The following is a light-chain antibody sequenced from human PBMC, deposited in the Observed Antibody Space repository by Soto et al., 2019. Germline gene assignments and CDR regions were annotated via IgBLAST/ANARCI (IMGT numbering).Light chain of an antibody. Sequence: SYELTQPPSVSVSPGQTASITCSGDQLGDKNTCWYRQKPGQSPVLVIYQNNKRPSGIPERFSGSNSGNTATLTISGTQGMDEADYYCQAWDSSTANVVFGGGTKLTVL. CDR3: QAWDSSTANVV. CDR1: QLGDKN. CDR2: QNN. V-gene: IGLV3-1*01. J-gene: IGLJ2*01.